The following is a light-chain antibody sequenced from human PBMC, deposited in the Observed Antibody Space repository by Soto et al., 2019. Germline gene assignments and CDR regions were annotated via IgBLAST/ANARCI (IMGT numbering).Light chain of an antibody. CDR3: SSYTRTNNVL. J-gene: IGLJ2*01. CDR2: DVS. Sequence: QSALTQPRSVSGSPGQSITISCTGTSSDVGGYNYVSWYQHHPGKAPKLIIYDVSQRPSGVSDRFSGSKSGNTASLTISGLQTEDEADYYCSSYTRTNNVLFGGGTKLTVL. CDR1: SSDVGGYNY. V-gene: IGLV2-11*01.